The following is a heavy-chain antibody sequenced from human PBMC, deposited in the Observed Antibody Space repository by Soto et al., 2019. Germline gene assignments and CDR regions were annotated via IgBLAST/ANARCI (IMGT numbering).Heavy chain of an antibody. CDR1: GFTFSSYA. CDR3: ARAPGAYCGGDCYSRWFDP. D-gene: IGHD2-21*02. V-gene: IGHV3-30-3*01. Sequence: GGSLRLSCAASGFTFSSYAMHWVRQAPGKGLEWVAVISYDGSNKYYADSVKGRFTISRDNSKNTLYLQMNSLRAEDTAVYYCARAPGAYCGGDCYSRWFDPWGQGTLVTVSS. J-gene: IGHJ5*02. CDR2: ISYDGSNK.